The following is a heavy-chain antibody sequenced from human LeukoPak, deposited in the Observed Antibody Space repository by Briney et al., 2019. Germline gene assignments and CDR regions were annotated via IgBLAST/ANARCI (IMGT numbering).Heavy chain of an antibody. CDR3: ARAQEQQLAHAFDI. CDR2: ISSSGSYI. V-gene: IGHV3-21*01. J-gene: IGHJ3*02. D-gene: IGHD6-13*01. Sequence: PGGSLRLSCAASGFTFRTYGMNWVRQAPGKGLEWVSFISSSGSYIYYADSVKGRFTISRDNAANSLYLQMNSLRAEDTAVYYCARAQEQQLAHAFDIWGQGTMVTVSS. CDR1: GFTFRTYG.